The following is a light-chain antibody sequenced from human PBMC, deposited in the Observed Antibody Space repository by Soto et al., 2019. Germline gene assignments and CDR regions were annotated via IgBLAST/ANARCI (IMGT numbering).Light chain of an antibody. CDR2: DVS. Sequence: QSALTQPASVSGSPGQSITISCTGTSSDVGTYNYVSWYQQHPGKTPKLMIYDVSNRPSGVSDRFSGSKSGNTASLPISGLQAEDEADYYCSSYISSSASVVFGGGTKVTVL. J-gene: IGLJ2*01. CDR3: SSYISSSASVV. V-gene: IGLV2-14*01. CDR1: SSDVGTYNY.